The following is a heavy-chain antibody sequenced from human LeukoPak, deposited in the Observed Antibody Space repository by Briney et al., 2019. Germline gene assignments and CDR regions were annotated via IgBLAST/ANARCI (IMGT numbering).Heavy chain of an antibody. CDR2: IYNRGST. D-gene: IGHD5-24*01. CDR3: ARGVETAGVSI. CDR1: GDSISNYY. V-gene: IGHV4-59*01. Sequence: SETLCLTCTVSGDSISNYYWSWLRQSPGKVLEWIGFIYNRGSTKYNPSLNSRITISVDTSKNQISLELSAVTAADTAVYYCARGVETAGVSIWGQGTMVTVSS. J-gene: IGHJ3*02.